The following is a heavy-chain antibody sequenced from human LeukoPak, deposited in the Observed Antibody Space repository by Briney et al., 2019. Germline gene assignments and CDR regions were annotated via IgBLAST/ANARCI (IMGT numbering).Heavy chain of an antibody. D-gene: IGHD3-10*01. Sequence: SETLSLTCTVSGGSISSGSYYWTWIRQPAGKGLEWIGRIYTSGSTNYNPSLKSRVTMSVDTSKNQLSLKLSSVTAADTAVYYCARGWFGELDRWGQGTLVTVSS. V-gene: IGHV4-61*02. J-gene: IGHJ4*02. CDR1: GGSISSGSYY. CDR2: IYTSGST. CDR3: ARGWFGELDR.